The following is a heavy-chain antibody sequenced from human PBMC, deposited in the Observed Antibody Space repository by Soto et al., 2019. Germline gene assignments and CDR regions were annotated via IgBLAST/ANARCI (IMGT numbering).Heavy chain of an antibody. D-gene: IGHD6-19*01. CDR1: GFTFSSYA. Sequence: GGSLRLSCAASGFTFSSYAMSWVRQAPGKWLEWVSAISGSGGSTYYADSVKGRFTISRDNSKNTLYLQMNSLRAEDTAVYYCAKERRGAAVAGVDAFDIWGQGXMVTV. V-gene: IGHV3-23*01. CDR3: AKERRGAAVAGVDAFDI. J-gene: IGHJ3*02. CDR2: ISGSGGST.